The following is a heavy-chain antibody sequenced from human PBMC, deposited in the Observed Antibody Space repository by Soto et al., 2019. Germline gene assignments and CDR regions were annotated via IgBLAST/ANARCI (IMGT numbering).Heavy chain of an antibody. D-gene: IGHD1-26*01. CDR2: ISNTAINI. V-gene: IGHV3-21*01. CDR1: EFTFSTYT. J-gene: IGHJ4*02. CDR3: ARDTGGRLDY. Sequence: PGGSLRLSCAASEFTFSTYTMNWVRQAPGKGLEWVSYISNTAINIYYADSLKGRFTISRDNARNSLFLHINSLRPEDTAVYFCARDTGGRLDYWGQGTLVTVSS.